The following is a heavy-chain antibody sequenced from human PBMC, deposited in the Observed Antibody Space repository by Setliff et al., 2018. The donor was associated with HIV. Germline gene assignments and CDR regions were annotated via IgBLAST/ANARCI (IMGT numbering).Heavy chain of an antibody. CDR1: GYTFTNYW. D-gene: IGHD6-19*01. Sequence: PGESLKISCEASGYTFTNYWIGWVRQMPGKGLEWMGIIYPGDSDIIYSPSFQDQVTISADKSITTAYLQWSSLKASDTAIYYCVRHRSAVAGTRIGYCYYMDVWGKGTTVTVSS. CDR3: VRHRSAVAGTRIGYCYYMDV. J-gene: IGHJ6*03. CDR2: IYPGDSDI. V-gene: IGHV5-51*01.